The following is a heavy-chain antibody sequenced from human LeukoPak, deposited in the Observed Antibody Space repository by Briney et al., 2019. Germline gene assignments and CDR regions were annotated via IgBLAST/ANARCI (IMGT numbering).Heavy chain of an antibody. J-gene: IGHJ6*02. D-gene: IGHD2-2*01. CDR1: GYSLTSYW. V-gene: IGHV5-51*01. Sequence: GESLKISCKGSGYSLTSYWIGWVRQMPGKGLEWMGIIYPGDSDTRYSPSFQGQVTISADKSISTAYLQWSSLKASDTAMYYCARQYRADIVVVPAAMRGLDYYGMDVWGQGTTVTVSS. CDR3: ARQYRADIVVVPAAMRGLDYYGMDV. CDR2: IYPGDSDT.